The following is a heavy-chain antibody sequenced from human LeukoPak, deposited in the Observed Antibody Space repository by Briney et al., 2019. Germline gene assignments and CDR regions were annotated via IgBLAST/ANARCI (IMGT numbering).Heavy chain of an antibody. Sequence: KPAETLSLTCTVSSYSISSGYYWGWIRQPPGRGLGGPGVIYHSGSTYYNQSLTSRVTILVDTAKNQFTLKLSSVTAADTAVYYCARDQYYYDRSGYYAFDIWGQGTMVTVSS. CDR1: SYSISSGYY. J-gene: IGHJ3*02. V-gene: IGHV4-38-2*02. D-gene: IGHD3-22*01. CDR2: IYHSGST. CDR3: ARDQYYYDRSGYYAFDI.